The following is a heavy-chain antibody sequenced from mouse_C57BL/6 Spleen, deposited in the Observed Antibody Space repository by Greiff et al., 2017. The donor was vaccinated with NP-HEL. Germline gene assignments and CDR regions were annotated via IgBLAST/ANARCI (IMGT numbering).Heavy chain of an antibody. D-gene: IGHD1-1*01. CDR1: GYAFTDYE. V-gene: IGHV1-15*01. J-gene: IGHJ3*01. CDR2: IDPETGGT. Sequence: QVQLQQSGAELVRPGASVTLSCKASGYAFTDYEMHWVKQTPVHGLEWIGAIDPETGGTAYNQKFKGKAILTADKSSSTAYMELRSLTSEDSAVYYCTRRAGYGTPFAYWGQGTLVTVSA. CDR3: TRRAGYGTPFAY.